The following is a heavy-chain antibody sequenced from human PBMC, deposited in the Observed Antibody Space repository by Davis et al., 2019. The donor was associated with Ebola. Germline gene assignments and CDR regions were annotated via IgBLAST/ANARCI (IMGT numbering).Heavy chain of an antibody. Sequence: GSLRLSCTVSGGSISSYYWSWIRQPPGKGLEWIGYIYYSGSTNYNPSLKSRVTISVDTSKNQFSLKLSSVTAADTAVYYCARARYSSGWYVREGWFDPWGQGTLVTVSS. D-gene: IGHD6-19*01. CDR3: ARARYSSGWYVREGWFDP. CDR1: GGSISSYY. CDR2: IYYSGST. V-gene: IGHV4-59*08. J-gene: IGHJ5*02.